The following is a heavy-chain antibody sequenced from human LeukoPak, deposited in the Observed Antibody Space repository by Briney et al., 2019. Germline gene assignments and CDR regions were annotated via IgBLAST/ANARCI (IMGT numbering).Heavy chain of an antibody. CDR1: GGSFSGYY. Sequence: PSETLSLTCAVYGGSFSGYYWTWIRQSPGKGLEWIGEINSSGSTYYNPSLKSRLTISRDTSKNQFSLRLSSVTAADTAVYYCARGRQEISMILVVMTGVSYYLDVWGKGTTVTVSS. CDR3: ARGRQEISMILVVMTGVSYYLDV. D-gene: IGHD3-22*01. J-gene: IGHJ6*03. CDR2: INSSGST. V-gene: IGHV4-34*01.